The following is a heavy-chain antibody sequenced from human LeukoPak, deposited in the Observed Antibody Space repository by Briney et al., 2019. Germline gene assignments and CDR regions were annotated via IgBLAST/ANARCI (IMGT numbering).Heavy chain of an antibody. J-gene: IGHJ6*03. D-gene: IGHD3-10*01. CDR3: ARAGSGSYYNYYYYMDV. CDR2: TIPIFGTA. CDR1: GGTFSSYA. V-gene: IGHV1-69*13. Sequence: ASVKVSCKASGGTFSSYAISWVRQAPGQGLEWMGGTIPIFGTANYAQKFQGRVTITADESTSTAYMELSSLRSEDTAVYYCARAGSGSYYNYYYYMDVWGKGTTVTISS.